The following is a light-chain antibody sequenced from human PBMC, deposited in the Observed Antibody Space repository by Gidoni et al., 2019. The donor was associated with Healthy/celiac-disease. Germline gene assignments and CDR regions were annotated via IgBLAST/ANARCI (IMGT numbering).Light chain of an antibody. CDR2: GAS. Sequence: EIVLTQSPGTLSLSPGERATLSCRASQSVSSSYLAWYQQKPGQAPRLLIYGASSRATGIPDRFSGRGSGTDCTLTISRLEPEDFAVYYCQQYGSSPVTFGPXTKVDIK. CDR1: QSVSSSY. CDR3: QQYGSSPVT. J-gene: IGKJ3*01. V-gene: IGKV3-20*01.